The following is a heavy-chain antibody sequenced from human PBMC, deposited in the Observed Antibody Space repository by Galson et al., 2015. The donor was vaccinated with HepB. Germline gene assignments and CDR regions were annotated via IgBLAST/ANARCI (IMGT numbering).Heavy chain of an antibody. J-gene: IGHJ6*02. CDR3: ARVSGDPTLYGMDV. Sequence: SLRLSCAASGLTFSSYAMSWVRQAPGKGLEWVSVITGSGDKTYDADFVKGRFIISRDNSKNISYVQINSLRVEDTAVYYCARVSGDPTLYGMDVWGQGTTVTVSS. D-gene: IGHD3-10*02. CDR1: GLTFSSYA. V-gene: IGHV3-23*01. CDR2: ITGSGDKT.